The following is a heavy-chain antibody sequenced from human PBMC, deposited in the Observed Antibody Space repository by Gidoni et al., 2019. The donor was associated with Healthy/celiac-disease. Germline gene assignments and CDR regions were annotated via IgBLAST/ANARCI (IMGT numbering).Heavy chain of an antibody. V-gene: IGHV3-43*01. J-gene: IGHJ3*02. CDR1: GLTFSDYT. Sequence: QLVESGGVVVQPGGSLRLSCAASGLTFSDYTMHWVRQAPGKGLEWVSLMSWDCGSTYYADSVKGRFTISRDNSKNARYLQMNSLRTEDTALYYCAKDMGAAAGTGAFDIWGQGKMVTVSS. D-gene: IGHD6-13*01. CDR2: MSWDCGST. CDR3: AKDMGAAAGTGAFDI.